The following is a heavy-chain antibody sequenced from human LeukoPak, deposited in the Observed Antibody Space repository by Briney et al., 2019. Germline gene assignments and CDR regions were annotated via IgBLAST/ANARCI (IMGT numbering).Heavy chain of an antibody. Sequence: ASVKVSCNASGGTFSSYTISWVRQAPGQGLEWMGGIIPIFGTAIYAQKFQGRVTITADKSTITAYMELSSLRSEDTAVYYCARVGPYFDYWGQGTLVTVSS. J-gene: IGHJ4*02. CDR3: ARVGPYFDY. CDR2: IIPIFGTA. V-gene: IGHV1-69*06. CDR1: GGTFSSYT.